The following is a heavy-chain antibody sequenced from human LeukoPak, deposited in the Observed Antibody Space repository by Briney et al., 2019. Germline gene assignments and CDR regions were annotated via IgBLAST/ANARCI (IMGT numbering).Heavy chain of an antibody. CDR2: IYYSGST. D-gene: IGHD2-21*01. J-gene: IGHJ4*02. Sequence: SETLSLTCTVSGGSISSYYWSWIRQPPGKGLEWIGYIYYSGSTDYNPALKSRVTISVDSSKNQFSLKLSSVTAADTAVYYCARAALTVIPFFDYWGQGTLVTVSS. CDR1: GGSISSYY. V-gene: IGHV4-59*01. CDR3: ARAALTVIPFFDY.